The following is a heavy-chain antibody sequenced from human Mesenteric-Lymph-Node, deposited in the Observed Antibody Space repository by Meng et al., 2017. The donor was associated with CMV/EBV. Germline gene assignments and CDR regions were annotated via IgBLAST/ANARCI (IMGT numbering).Heavy chain of an antibody. CDR2: INDSGRT. D-gene: IGHD2-2*02. Sequence: SRSPSYWGWVRQPPGKGLEWIGSINDSGRTYQNPSLKSRLDMSVDTSKNQFSLKLSSVTAADTAVYYCARHTSGYTTTWYGDYWGQGTLVTVSS. J-gene: IGHJ4*02. V-gene: IGHV4-39*01. CDR3: ARHTSGYTTTWYGDY. CDR1: SRSPSY.